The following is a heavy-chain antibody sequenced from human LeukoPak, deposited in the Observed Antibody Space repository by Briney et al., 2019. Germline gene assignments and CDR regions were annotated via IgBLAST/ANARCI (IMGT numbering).Heavy chain of an antibody. CDR3: ANSDY. CDR1: GFSFSSYA. CDR2: FGRSGGTT. V-gene: IGHV3-23*01. Sequence: GGSLRLSCAASGFSFSSYAMTWVRQAPGKGLEWVSTFGRSGGTTYYADSVKGRFTISRDKSKNTLYLQMNSLRAEDTAIYYCANSDYWGQGTLVTVSS. J-gene: IGHJ4*02.